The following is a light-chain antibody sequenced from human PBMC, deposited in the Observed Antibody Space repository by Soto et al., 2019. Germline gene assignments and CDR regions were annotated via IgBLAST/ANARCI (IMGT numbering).Light chain of an antibody. CDR2: ENN. V-gene: IGLV1-51*02. CDR1: SSNIGNNY. Sequence: QSVLTQPPSVSAAPGQKVTISCSGSSSNIGNNYVSWYQQLPGTAPKLLIYENNKRPSGIPDRFSGSKSGTSATLGITGLQTGDEADYYCGTWDSSLSAGRWVFGGGTKVTVL. CDR3: GTWDSSLSAGRWV. J-gene: IGLJ3*02.